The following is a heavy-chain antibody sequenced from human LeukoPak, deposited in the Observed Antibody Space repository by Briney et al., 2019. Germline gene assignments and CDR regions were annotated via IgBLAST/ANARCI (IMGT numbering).Heavy chain of an antibody. V-gene: IGHV3-21*01. CDR2: ISSSSSYI. CDR3: ARGGTAVAGSEPGLDFDY. Sequence: GGSLRLSCAASGFTFSSYSMNWVRQAPGKGLEWVSSISSSSSYIYCADSVKGRFTISRDNAKNSLYLQMNSLRAEDTAVYYCARGGTAVAGSEPGLDFDYWGQGTLVTVSS. D-gene: IGHD6-19*01. J-gene: IGHJ4*02. CDR1: GFTFSSYS.